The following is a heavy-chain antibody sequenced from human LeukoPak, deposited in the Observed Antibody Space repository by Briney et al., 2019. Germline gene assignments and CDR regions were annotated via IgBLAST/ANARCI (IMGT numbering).Heavy chain of an antibody. CDR2: IWYDGSNK. Sequence: GGSLRLSRAASGFTFSSYGMHWVRQAPGKGLEWVAVIWYDGSNKYYADSVKGRFTISRDNSKNTLYLQMNSLRAEDTAVYYCAKVALAPDSSGLDYWGQGTLVTVSS. D-gene: IGHD3-22*01. CDR1: GFTFSSYG. V-gene: IGHV3-33*06. J-gene: IGHJ4*02. CDR3: AKVALAPDSSGLDY.